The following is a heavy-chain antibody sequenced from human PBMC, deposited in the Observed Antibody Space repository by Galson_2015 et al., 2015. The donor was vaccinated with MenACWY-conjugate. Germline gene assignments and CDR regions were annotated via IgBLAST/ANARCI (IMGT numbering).Heavy chain of an antibody. Sequence: SLRLSCAASGFTFSSYWMTWVRQAPGKGLEGVAYIKEDGSKELYVDSVKGRFTASRDNAENSLYLQMSSLRAEDTAVYYCTRDWGRSFEYWGQGTLVTVSS. CDR1: GFTFSSYW. J-gene: IGHJ4*02. D-gene: IGHD3-16*01. CDR2: IKEDGSKE. V-gene: IGHV3-7*03. CDR3: TRDWGRSFEY.